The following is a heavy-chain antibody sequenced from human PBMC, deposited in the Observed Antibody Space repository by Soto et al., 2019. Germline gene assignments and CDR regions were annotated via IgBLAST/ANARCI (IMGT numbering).Heavy chain of an antibody. D-gene: IGHD2-2*01. Sequence: ASVKGSCKASGYTFTSYGISWVRQAPGQGLEWMGWISAYNGNTNYAQKLQGRVTMTTDTSTSTAYMELRSLRSDDTAVYYCARNSLGYCISTSCHPNYYYYYGMDVWGQGTTVTXSS. CDR2: ISAYNGNT. J-gene: IGHJ6*02. CDR1: GYTFTSYG. CDR3: ARNSLGYCISTSCHPNYYYYYGMDV. V-gene: IGHV1-18*01.